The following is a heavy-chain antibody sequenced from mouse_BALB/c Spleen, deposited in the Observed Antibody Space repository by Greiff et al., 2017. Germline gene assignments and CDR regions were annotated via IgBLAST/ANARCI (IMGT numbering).Heavy chain of an antibody. D-gene: IGHD2-14*01. CDR3: ASEVRPYAMDY. CDR2: INPSTGYT. V-gene: IGHV1-7*01. J-gene: IGHJ4*01. CDR1: GYTFTSYW. Sequence: QVQLQQSGAELAKPGASVKMSCKASGYTFTSYWMHWVKQRPGQGLEWIGYINPSTGYTEYNQKFKDKATLTADKSSSTAYMQLSSLTSEDSAVYYCASEVRPYAMDYWGQGTSVTVSS.